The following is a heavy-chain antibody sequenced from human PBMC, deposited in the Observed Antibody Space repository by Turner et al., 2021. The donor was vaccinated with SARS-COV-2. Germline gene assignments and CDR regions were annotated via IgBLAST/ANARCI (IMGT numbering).Heavy chain of an antibody. CDR1: VFTFSSYA. CDR3: AKGSGGSSWYYFDS. CDR2: ISGSGGST. V-gene: IGHV3-23*01. D-gene: IGHD6-13*01. J-gene: IGHJ4*02. Sequence: EVQVLESGGGLLQPGGSLRLSCAASVFTFSSYAMSWVRQAPGKGLDWVSAISGSGGSTYYADSVKGRFTISRDNSKNTLYLQMNSLRAEDTAVYYCAKGSGGSSWYYFDSWGQGTLVTVSS.